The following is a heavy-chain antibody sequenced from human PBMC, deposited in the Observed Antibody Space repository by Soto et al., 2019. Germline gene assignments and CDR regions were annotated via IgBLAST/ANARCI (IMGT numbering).Heavy chain of an antibody. Sequence: VQLVESGGGVVQPGRSLRLSCEASGFTFRNYGMHWVRQTPVKGLEWVAGIQYDGSKKYYAESVKGRFTISRDNSKNTLYLEIDSLRAEDTVVYYCAKDLEVVGANRWGYDSWGQGTLVTVSS. J-gene: IGHJ5*01. CDR1: GFTFRNYG. V-gene: IGHV3-33*06. CDR2: IQYDGSKK. CDR3: AKDLEVVGANRWGYDS. D-gene: IGHD1-26*01.